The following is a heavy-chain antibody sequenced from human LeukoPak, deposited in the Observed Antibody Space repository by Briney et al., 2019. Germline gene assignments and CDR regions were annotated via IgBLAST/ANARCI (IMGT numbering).Heavy chain of an antibody. CDR2: ISGDGTNI. Sequence: GGSLRLSCVASGLTLSTYWMHWVRQAPGRGLVWVSHISGDGTNIKYADSVKGRFTISRDNANNSLFLQVNSLRADDTAVYYCARGSAALGSWGQGTLVTVSS. CDR3: ARGSAALGS. V-gene: IGHV3-74*03. D-gene: IGHD5-12*01. CDR1: GLTLSTYW. J-gene: IGHJ4*02.